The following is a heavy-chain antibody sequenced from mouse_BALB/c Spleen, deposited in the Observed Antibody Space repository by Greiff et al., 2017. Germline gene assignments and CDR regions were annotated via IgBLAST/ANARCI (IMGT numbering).Heavy chain of an antibody. CDR3: ARDREITTNYYYAMDY. J-gene: IGHJ4*01. CDR1: GFTFSDYY. V-gene: IGHV5-4*02. D-gene: IGHD2-4*01. Sequence: EVKLMESGGGLVKPGGSLKLSCAASGFTFSDYYMYWVRQTPEKRLEWVATISDGGSYTYYPDSVKGRFTISRDNAKNNLYLQMSSLKSEDTAMYYCARDREITTNYYYAMDYWGQGTSVTVSS. CDR2: ISDGGSYT.